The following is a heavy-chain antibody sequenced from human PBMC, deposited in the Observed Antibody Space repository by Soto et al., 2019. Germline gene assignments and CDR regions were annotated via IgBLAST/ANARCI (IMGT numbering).Heavy chain of an antibody. CDR1: GFTFSSYW. V-gene: IGHV3-7*04. CDR2: IKQDGSEK. CDR3: ARAPNYYYYYMDV. J-gene: IGHJ6*03. Sequence: GGYLRLSCAGSGFTFSSYWMSWVRQAPGKGLEWVANIKQDGSEKYYVDSVKGRFTISRDNAKNSLYLQMNSLRADDTAVYYCARAPNYYYYYMDVWGKGTTVTVSS.